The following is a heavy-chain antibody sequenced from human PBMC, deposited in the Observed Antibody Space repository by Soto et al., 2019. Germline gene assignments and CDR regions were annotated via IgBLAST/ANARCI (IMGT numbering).Heavy chain of an antibody. CDR1: GFTFSSYG. D-gene: IGHD2-2*01. CDR3: AKAQGYCSSTSCHGGPDY. V-gene: IGHV3-30*18. Sequence: GGSLRLSCAASGFTFSSYGMHWVRQAPGKGLEWVAVISYDGSNKYYADSVKGRFTISRDNSKNTLYLQMNSLRAEDTAVYYCAKAQGYCSSTSCHGGPDYWGQGTLVTVSS. J-gene: IGHJ4*02. CDR2: ISYDGSNK.